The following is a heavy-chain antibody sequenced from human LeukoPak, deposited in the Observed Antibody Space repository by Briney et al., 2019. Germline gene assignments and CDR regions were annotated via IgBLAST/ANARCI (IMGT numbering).Heavy chain of an antibody. CDR1: GGSISSGGYS. V-gene: IGHV4-30-2*01. CDR3: ARVPHRGFFDY. CDR2: IYHSGST. Sequence: SQTLSLTCAVSGGSISSGGYSWSWIRQPPGKGLEWIGYIYHSGSTYYNPSLKGRVTISVDRSKNQFSLKLSSVTAADTAVYYCARVPHRGFFDYWGQGTLVTVSS. D-gene: IGHD5-12*01. J-gene: IGHJ4*02.